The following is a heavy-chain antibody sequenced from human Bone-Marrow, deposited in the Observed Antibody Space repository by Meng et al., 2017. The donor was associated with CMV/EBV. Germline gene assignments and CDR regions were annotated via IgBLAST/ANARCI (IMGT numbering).Heavy chain of an antibody. CDR3: VRMQDYNNYGVY. Sequence: GGSLRLSCAASGFTVSNNYMSWVRQAPGKGLEWVSVIYTGGTTYYADSVKGRFTISRDDSRNTLYLQVNSLRAEDTAVYYCVRMQDYNNYGVYWGQGTLVTVSS. CDR2: IYTGGTT. D-gene: IGHD4-11*01. J-gene: IGHJ4*02. CDR1: GFTVSNNY. V-gene: IGHV3-66*02.